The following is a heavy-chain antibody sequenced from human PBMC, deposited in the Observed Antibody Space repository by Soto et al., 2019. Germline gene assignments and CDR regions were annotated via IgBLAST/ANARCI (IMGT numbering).Heavy chain of an antibody. CDR2: IYFSGST. D-gene: IGHD2-21*01. V-gene: IGHV4-31*03. Sequence: PSETLSLTCTVSGGSISGGTYYWSWIRQPPGQGLEWIGCIYFSGSTYYNPSLKSRVIISVDTSKNQFSLRLSSVTAADTAVYYCARGDWPTQMDVWGQGTTVTVSS. CDR1: GGSISGGTYY. J-gene: IGHJ6*02. CDR3: ARGDWPTQMDV.